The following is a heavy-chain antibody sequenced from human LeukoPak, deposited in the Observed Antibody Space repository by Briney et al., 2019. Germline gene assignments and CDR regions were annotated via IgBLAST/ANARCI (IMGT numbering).Heavy chain of an antibody. J-gene: IGHJ5*02. CDR3: ARMNYYDNSRIDWFDP. CDR1: GYTFTSYG. Sequence: ASVKVSCKASGYTFTSYGTNWVRQATGQGLEWMGWMSPNSGNTGYAQKFQGRVTMTRDTSISTAYMELSSLRSEDTAVYYCARMNYYDNSRIDWFDPWGQGTLVTVSS. D-gene: IGHD3-22*01. CDR2: MSPNSGNT. V-gene: IGHV1-8*01.